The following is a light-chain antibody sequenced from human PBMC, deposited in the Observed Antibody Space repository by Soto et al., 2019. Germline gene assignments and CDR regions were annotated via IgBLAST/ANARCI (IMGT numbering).Light chain of an antibody. CDR2: AAS. J-gene: IGKJ5*01. CDR3: KQSYSSPNT. CDR1: QSITSY. V-gene: IGKV1-39*01. Sequence: DIQMTQSPSSLSASVGDRVTITCRASQSITSYLNWYQQKPAKAPKLLIYAASSLQSGVPSRFSVSGSGTDFTLTISSLQPEYFATYYCKQSYSSPNTFGQGTRLEMK.